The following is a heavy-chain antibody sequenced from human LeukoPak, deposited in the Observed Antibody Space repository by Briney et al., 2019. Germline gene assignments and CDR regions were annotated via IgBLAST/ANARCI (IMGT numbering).Heavy chain of an antibody. CDR1: GFTFSSYA. V-gene: IGHV3-23*01. CDR2: ISGSGGST. Sequence: PGGSLRLSCAASGFTFSSYAMSWVRQAPGKGLEGVSAISGSGGSTYYADSVKGRFTISRDNSKDTLYLQMNSLRAEDTAVYYCAKARYATDDAFDIWGQGTMVTVSS. CDR3: AKARYATDDAFDI. D-gene: IGHD5-12*01. J-gene: IGHJ3*02.